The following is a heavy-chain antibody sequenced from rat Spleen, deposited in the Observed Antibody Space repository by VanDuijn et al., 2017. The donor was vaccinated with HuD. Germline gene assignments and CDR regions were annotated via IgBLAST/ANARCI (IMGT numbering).Heavy chain of an antibody. V-gene: IGHV5-29*01. D-gene: IGHD1-2*01. Sequence: EVQLVESDGGLVQPGRSLKLSCAASGFTFSDYYMAWVRQAPTKGLEWVATTNYDGSSTYYRDSVKGRFTISRDNAKSILYLQMDSLRSEDTATYYCARPDYSRFDYWGQGVMVTVSS. CDR3: ARPDYSRFDY. J-gene: IGHJ2*01. CDR1: GFTFSDYY. CDR2: TNYDGSST.